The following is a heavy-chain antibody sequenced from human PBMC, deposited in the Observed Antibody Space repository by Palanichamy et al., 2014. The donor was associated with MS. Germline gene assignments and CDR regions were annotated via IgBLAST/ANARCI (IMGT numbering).Heavy chain of an antibody. J-gene: IGHJ4*02. D-gene: IGHD3-3*01. CDR3: ARLHYDFWSGYPFDY. CDR2: IKEDGSEK. CDR1: GFTFNKYW. V-gene: IGHV3-7*03. Sequence: EVQLVESGGDLVQPGGSLGLSCVASGFTFNKYWMSWVRQAPGGGLEWVANIKEDGSEKYYVDSVKGRFTISRDNAKNSLYLQMNSLRAEDTAVYYCARLHYDFWSGYPFDYWGQGTVVTVSS.